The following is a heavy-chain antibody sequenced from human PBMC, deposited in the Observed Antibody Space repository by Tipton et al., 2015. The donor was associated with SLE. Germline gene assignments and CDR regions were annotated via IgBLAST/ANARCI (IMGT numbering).Heavy chain of an antibody. CDR3: AREARPHYYYYYMDV. CDR2: IYYSGST. J-gene: IGHJ6*03. Sequence: TLSLTCTVSGGSTSSYYWSWIRQPPGKGLEWIGYIYYSGSTNYNPSLKSRVTISVDTSKNQFSLKLSSVTAADTAVYYCAREARPHYYYYYMDVWGKGTTVTVSS. CDR1: GGSTSSYY. V-gene: IGHV4-59*01.